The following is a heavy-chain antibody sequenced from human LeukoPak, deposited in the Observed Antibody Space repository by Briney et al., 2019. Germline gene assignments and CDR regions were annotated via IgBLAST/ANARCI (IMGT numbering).Heavy chain of an antibody. CDR2: TYSGGST. Sequence: GGSLRLSCAASGFTVSSNYMSWVRQAPGKGLEWVSVTYSGGSTFYADSVKGRFTISRDNSKNTLYLQMNSLRAEDTAVYYCARGGESFLGIAAAGRFDYWGQGTLVTVSS. J-gene: IGHJ4*02. V-gene: IGHV3-53*01. CDR3: ARGGESFLGIAAAGRFDY. CDR1: GFTVSSNY. D-gene: IGHD6-13*01.